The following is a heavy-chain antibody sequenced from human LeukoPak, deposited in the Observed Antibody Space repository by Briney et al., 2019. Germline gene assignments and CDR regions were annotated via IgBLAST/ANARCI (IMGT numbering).Heavy chain of an antibody. Sequence: PGGSLRLSCAASGFTFSSYGMHWVRQAPGKGLEWVAVIWYDGSNKYYADSVKGRFTISRDNSKNTLYLQMNSLRAEDTAVYYCARDLRLHYYDSSAGYWGQGTLVTVSS. D-gene: IGHD3-22*01. CDR1: GFTFSSYG. CDR3: ARDLRLHYYDSSAGY. CDR2: IWYDGSNK. J-gene: IGHJ4*02. V-gene: IGHV3-33*01.